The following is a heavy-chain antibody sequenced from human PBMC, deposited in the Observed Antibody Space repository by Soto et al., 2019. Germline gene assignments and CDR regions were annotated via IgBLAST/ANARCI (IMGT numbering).Heavy chain of an antibody. J-gene: IGHJ4*02. CDR1: GGSISSYY. Sequence: PSETLSLTCTASGGSISSYYCTWIRQPPGKGLEWIGYIYYSGSTDYNPSLKSRVTISVDTSKNQFSLKLSSVTAADTAVYYCARDRYDSYYFDYWGQGTLVTVSS. V-gene: IGHV4-59*01. CDR2: IYYSGST. D-gene: IGHD5-12*01. CDR3: ARDRYDSYYFDY.